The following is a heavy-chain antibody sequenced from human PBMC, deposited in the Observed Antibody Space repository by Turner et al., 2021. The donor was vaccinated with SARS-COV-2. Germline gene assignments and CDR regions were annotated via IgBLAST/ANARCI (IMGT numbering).Heavy chain of an antibody. J-gene: IGHJ6*02. V-gene: IGHV1-24*01. D-gene: IGHD6-19*01. CDR2: FDPEDGET. CDR1: GYTLTELS. Sequence: QVQLVQSGAEVKKPGALVKVSCKVSGYTLTELSMHWVRQAPGKGLEWTGGFDPEDGETIYAQKFQGRVTMTEDTSTDTAYMELSSLRSEDTAVYYCATGVAVAGTPSDYYYYYGMDVWGQGTTVTVSS. CDR3: ATGVAVAGTPSDYYYYYGMDV.